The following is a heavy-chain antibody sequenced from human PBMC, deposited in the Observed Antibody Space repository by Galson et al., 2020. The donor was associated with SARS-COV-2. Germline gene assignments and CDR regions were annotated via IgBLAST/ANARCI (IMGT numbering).Heavy chain of an antibody. CDR2: IGTAGDT. D-gene: IGHD3-3*01. Sequence: GGSLRLSCAVSGFTFSSYDMHWVRQATGKGLEWVSAIGTAGDTYYPGTVKGRFTISRENAKNALYLQMNSLRAGDTAVYYCARGVDLNYYYYMDVWGKGTTVTVSS. CDR3: ARGVDLNYYYYMDV. CDR1: GFTFSSYD. J-gene: IGHJ6*03. V-gene: IGHV3-13*01.